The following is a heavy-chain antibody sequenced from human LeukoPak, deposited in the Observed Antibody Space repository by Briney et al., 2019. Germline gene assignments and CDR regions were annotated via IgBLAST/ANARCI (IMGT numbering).Heavy chain of an antibody. CDR3: ARVRVSSSSHPWYFDY. Sequence: SETLSLTCTVSNGSFSNHFWSWIRQPPGKGLEWIGYISYSGSAHYDPSLKSRVTISVDTSKNQFSLNLSSVTAADTAVYYCARVRVSSSSHPWYFDYWGQGTLVTVSS. CDR2: ISYSGSA. J-gene: IGHJ4*02. CDR1: NGSFSNHF. D-gene: IGHD3-22*01. V-gene: IGHV4-59*11.